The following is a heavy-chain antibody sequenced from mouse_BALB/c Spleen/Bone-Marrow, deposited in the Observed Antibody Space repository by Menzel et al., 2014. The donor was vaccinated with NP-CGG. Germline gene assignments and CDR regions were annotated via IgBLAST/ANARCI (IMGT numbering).Heavy chain of an antibody. CDR3: TRDKYGSLDY. CDR1: GFTFTDYY. J-gene: IGHJ2*01. V-gene: IGHV7-3*02. D-gene: IGHD2-10*02. CDR2: IRNKANGYTT. Sequence: EVMLVESGGGLVQPGGSLRLSCANSGFTFTDYYMSWVRQPPGKALEWLGFIRNKANGYTTEYSASVKGRFTISRDNSQSILYLQMNTLRAEDSATYYCTRDKYGSLDYWGQGTTLTVSS.